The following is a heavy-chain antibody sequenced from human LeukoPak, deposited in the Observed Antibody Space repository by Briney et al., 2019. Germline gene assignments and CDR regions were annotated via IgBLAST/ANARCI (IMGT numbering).Heavy chain of an antibody. D-gene: IGHD1-26*01. CDR2: IYHRGST. Sequence: SETLSLTCAVSGYSISSGYYWGWIRQPPGKGLEWIGSIYHRGSTYYNPSLKSRVTISVDTSKNQFSLKLSSVTAADTAVYYCARDHSGSYFSKLDAFDIWGQGTMVTVSS. J-gene: IGHJ3*02. CDR3: ARDHSGSYFSKLDAFDI. V-gene: IGHV4-38-2*02. CDR1: GYSISSGYY.